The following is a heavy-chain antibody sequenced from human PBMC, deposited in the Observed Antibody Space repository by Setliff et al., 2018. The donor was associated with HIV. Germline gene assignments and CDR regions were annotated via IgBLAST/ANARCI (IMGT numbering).Heavy chain of an antibody. CDR3: ATFFVSTATTPDS. V-gene: IGHV4-34*01. CDR2: IHHGGGT. J-gene: IGHJ4*02. CDR1: GGSFGDQF. Sequence: SETLSLTCAVYGGSFGDQFWNWIRQSPGKGLEWIGEIHHGGGTKYNPSLKSRVTVSLDMSKNQFSLKLNSLTAADTGVYYCATFFVSTATTPDSWGQGTLVTVSS. D-gene: IGHD4-17*01.